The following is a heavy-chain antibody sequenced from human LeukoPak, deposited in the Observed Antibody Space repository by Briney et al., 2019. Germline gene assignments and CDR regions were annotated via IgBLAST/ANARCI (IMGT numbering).Heavy chain of an antibody. CDR1: GYRFTSYW. D-gene: IGHD2-2*01. CDR3: ARPYCSSTSCPADY. J-gene: IGHJ4*02. Sequence: GAALQISCKGSGYRFTSYWIGWVRPMPGKGVEWRGIIYPGDYDNRYSTSFQGQFTISADKSISTAYLQWSSLKASDTAMYYCARPYCSSTSCPADYWGQGTLVTVSS. CDR2: IYPGDYDN. V-gene: IGHV5-51*01.